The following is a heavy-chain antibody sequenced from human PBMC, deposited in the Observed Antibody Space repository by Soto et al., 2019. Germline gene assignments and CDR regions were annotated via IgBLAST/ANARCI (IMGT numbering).Heavy chain of an antibody. CDR3: AREIGYCSSTSCYAVVDYYYYMDV. CDR1: GYTFTSYY. J-gene: IGHJ6*03. D-gene: IGHD2-2*01. Sequence: GPVKVSCKASGYTFTSYYMHWVRQAPGQGLEWMGIINPSGGSTSYAQKFQGRVTMTRDTSTSTVYMELSSLRSEDTAVYYCAREIGYCSSTSCYAVVDYYYYMDVWGKGTTVTVSS. V-gene: IGHV1-46*03. CDR2: INPSGGST.